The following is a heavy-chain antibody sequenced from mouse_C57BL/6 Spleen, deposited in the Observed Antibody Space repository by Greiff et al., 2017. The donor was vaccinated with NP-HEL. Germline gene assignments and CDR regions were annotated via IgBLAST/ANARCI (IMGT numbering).Heavy chain of an antibody. CDR2: ISSGSSTI. Sequence: EVKLVESGGGLVKPGGSLKLSCAASGFTFSDYGMHWVRQAPEKGLEWVAYISSGSSTIYYADTVKGRFTISRDNAKNTLCLQMTSLRSEDTAMYYSARHYYGSSAWIAYWGQGTLVTVSA. CDR1: GFTFSDYG. D-gene: IGHD1-1*01. J-gene: IGHJ3*01. CDR3: ARHYYGSSAWIAY. V-gene: IGHV5-17*01.